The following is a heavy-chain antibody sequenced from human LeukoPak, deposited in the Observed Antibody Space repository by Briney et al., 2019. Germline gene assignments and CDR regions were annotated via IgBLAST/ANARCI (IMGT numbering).Heavy chain of an antibody. CDR2: INPDGGST. CDR1: GYTFTNSY. CDR3: ARAVVAGTPGPNWFDP. Sequence: GASVKVSCKASGYTFTNSYIHWVRQAPGQVLEWMGLINPDGGSTSYAQKFQGRVTMTRDTSTSTVYMELSSLRSEDTAVYYCARAVVAGTPGPNWFDPWGQGTLVTVSS. D-gene: IGHD6-19*01. J-gene: IGHJ5*02. V-gene: IGHV1-46*01.